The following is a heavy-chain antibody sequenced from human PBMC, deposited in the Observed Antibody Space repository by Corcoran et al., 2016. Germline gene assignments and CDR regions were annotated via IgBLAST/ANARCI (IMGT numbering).Heavy chain of an antibody. CDR2: INPSGGST. Sequence: QVQLVQSGAEVKKPGASVKVSCKASGYTFTSYYMHWVRQAPGQGLEWMGIINPSGGSTSYAQKFQGRVTMTRDTSTSTVYMELSSLRSEDTAVYYCARGPSLDMGPDDWFDPWGQGTLVTVSS. D-gene: IGHD2-2*03. V-gene: IGHV1-46*01. CDR3: ARGPSLDMGPDDWFDP. CDR1: GYTFTSYY. J-gene: IGHJ5*02.